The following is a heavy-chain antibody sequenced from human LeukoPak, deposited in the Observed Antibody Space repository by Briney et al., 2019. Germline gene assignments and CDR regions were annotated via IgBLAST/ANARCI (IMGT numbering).Heavy chain of an antibody. CDR1: GFTVSSNY. Sequence: GGSLRLSCVASGFTVSSNYMSWVRQAPGKGLEWVSVIYSGGSTYYADSVKGRFTISRDNSKNTLYLQMNSLRAEDTAVYYCARAMTTVTTIDYWGQGTLVTVSS. D-gene: IGHD4-17*01. CDR2: IYSGGST. V-gene: IGHV3-53*01. J-gene: IGHJ4*02. CDR3: ARAMTTVTTIDY.